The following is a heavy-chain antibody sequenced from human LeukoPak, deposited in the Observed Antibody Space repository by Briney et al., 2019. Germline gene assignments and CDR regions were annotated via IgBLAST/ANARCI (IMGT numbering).Heavy chain of an antibody. J-gene: IGHJ4*02. CDR3: ARRLAARFFDY. Sequence: PSETLSLTCTVSGGSISSNSYYWGWIRQPPGKGLEWIGNIYYSGSTYYNPSLKSRVTISVDTSKNQFSLKLSSVTAADTAVYYFARRLAARFFDYWGQGTLVTVSS. CDR1: GGSISSNSYY. D-gene: IGHD6-6*01. CDR2: IYYSGST. V-gene: IGHV4-39*01.